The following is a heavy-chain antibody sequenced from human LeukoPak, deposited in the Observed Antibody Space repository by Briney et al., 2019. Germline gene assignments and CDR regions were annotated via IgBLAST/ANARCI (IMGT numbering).Heavy chain of an antibody. Sequence: HPGGSLRLSCAASGFTFSSYWMSWVRQAPGKGLEWVANIIQDGSAKYYVDSVKGRFTISRDNAKNSLYLQMNSLRAEDTAVYYCARVGYSWNAFDIWGQGTMVTVSS. CDR3: ARVGYSWNAFDI. J-gene: IGHJ3*02. CDR2: IIQDGSAK. V-gene: IGHV3-7*01. D-gene: IGHD5-12*01. CDR1: GFTFSSYW.